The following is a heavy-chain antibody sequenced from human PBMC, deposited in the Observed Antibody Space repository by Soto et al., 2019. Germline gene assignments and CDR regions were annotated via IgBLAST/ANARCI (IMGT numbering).Heavy chain of an antibody. CDR3: TRDPLYCDATAAGSSSYNWFDP. V-gene: IGHV1-3*01. D-gene: IGHD2-21*01. CDR2: INPGNGDT. CDR1: GYTFSNVA. J-gene: IGHJ5*02. Sequence: QVHLVQSGAELKRPGASVKVSCQAIGYTFSNVAVHWMRQSPGQSLAWMGWINPGNGDTQYSRNFQGRVTMTRDTSASTAYMELSSLRSEDTAVYYCTRDPLYCDATAAGSSSYNWFDPWGQGTLVTGSS.